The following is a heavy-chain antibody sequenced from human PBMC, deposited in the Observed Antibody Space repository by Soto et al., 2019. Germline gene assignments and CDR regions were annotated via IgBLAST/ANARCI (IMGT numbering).Heavy chain of an antibody. CDR2: MNPNSGDT. J-gene: IGHJ4*02. D-gene: IGHD3-10*01. CDR1: GYTFTSYE. CDR3: ARGDLLWFGELLR. V-gene: IGHV1-8*01. Sequence: QVQLVQSGAEVKKPGASVKVSCKASGYTFTSYEINWVRQATGQGLEWMGWMNPNSGDTGYAQKFQGRVNMTRNTSISTAYMELSSLRSEDQAVYYCARGDLLWFGELLRWGQGTLVTVSS.